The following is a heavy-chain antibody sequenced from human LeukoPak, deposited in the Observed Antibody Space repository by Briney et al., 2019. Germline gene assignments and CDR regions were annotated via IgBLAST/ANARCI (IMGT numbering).Heavy chain of an antibody. CDR2: ISYDGSNK. CDR1: GFTFSSYA. J-gene: IGHJ4*02. V-gene: IGHV3-30-3*01. Sequence: GGSLRLSCAASGFTFSSYAMHWVRQAPGKGLEWVAVISYDGSNKYYADSVKGRFTISRDNSKNTLYLQMNSLRAEDTAVYYCASGSSGYFLDYWGQGTLVTVSS. D-gene: IGHD3-22*01. CDR3: ASGSSGYFLDY.